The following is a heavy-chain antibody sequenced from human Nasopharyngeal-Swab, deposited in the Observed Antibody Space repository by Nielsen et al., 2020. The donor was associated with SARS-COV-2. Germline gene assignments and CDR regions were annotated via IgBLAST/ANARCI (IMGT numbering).Heavy chain of an antibody. D-gene: IGHD5-18*01. Sequence: SMKISCAASGFTFDDYAMHWVRQAPGKGLEWVSGISWNSGSIGYADPVKGRFTISRDNAKNSLYLQMNSLRAEDTALYYCAKMPYGDTAMVPHWYFDLWGRGTLVTVSS. CDR1: GFTFDDYA. CDR2: ISWNSGSI. V-gene: IGHV3-9*01. CDR3: AKMPYGDTAMVPHWYFDL. J-gene: IGHJ2*01.